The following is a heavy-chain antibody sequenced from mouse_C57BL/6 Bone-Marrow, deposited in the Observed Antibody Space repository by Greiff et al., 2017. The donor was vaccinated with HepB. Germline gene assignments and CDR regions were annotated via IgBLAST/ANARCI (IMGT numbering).Heavy chain of an antibody. J-gene: IGHJ2*01. V-gene: IGHV1-26*01. D-gene: IGHD2-1*01. CDR3: ARERCYGNYDY. Sequence: EVKLQQSGPELVKPGASVKISCKASGYTFTDYYMNWVKQSHGKSLEWIGDINPNNGGTSYNQKFKGKATLTVDKSSSTAYMELRSLTSEDSAVYYCARERCYGNYDYWGQGTTLTVSS. CDR2: INPNNGGT. CDR1: GYTFTDYY.